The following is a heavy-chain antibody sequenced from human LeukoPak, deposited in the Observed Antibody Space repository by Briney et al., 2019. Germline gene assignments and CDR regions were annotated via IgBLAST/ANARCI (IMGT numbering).Heavy chain of an antibody. CDR3: ARDMAAAGDY. Sequence: GGSLRLSCAASGFTFSLYELTWVRQAPGKGLEWVSYITRSGSTTYYADSVKGRFTISRDNAKNSLYLQMNSLTTEDTAVYYCARDMAAAGDYWGQGTLVTVSS. CDR1: GFTFSLYE. CDR2: ITRSGSTT. J-gene: IGHJ4*02. D-gene: IGHD6-13*01. V-gene: IGHV3-48*03.